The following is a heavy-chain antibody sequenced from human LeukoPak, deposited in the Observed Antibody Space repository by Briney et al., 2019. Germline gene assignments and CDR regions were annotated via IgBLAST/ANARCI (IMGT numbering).Heavy chain of an antibody. V-gene: IGHV4-59*01. CDR2: IYYSGST. Sequence: SETLSLTCTVSGGSISSYYWSWIRQPPGKGLEWIGYIYYSGSTNYNPSLKSRVTISVDTSKNQFSQKLSSVTAADTAVYYCAREGYDSSGYYDYWGQGTLVTVSS. J-gene: IGHJ4*02. D-gene: IGHD3-22*01. CDR1: GGSISSYY. CDR3: AREGYDSSGYYDY.